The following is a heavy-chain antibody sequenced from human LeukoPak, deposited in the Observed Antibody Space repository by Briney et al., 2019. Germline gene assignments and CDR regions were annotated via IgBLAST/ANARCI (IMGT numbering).Heavy chain of an antibody. CDR3: ARGTRSAATYYYDSSGYKIDY. V-gene: IGHV1-2*02. CDR1: GYTFTGYY. Sequence: ASVKVPCKASGYTFTGYYMHWVRQAPGQGLEWMGWINPNSGGTNYAQKFQGRVTMTRDTSISTAYMELSRLRSDDTAVYYCARGTRSAATYYYDSSGYKIDYWGQGTLVTVSS. J-gene: IGHJ4*02. D-gene: IGHD3-22*01. CDR2: INPNSGGT.